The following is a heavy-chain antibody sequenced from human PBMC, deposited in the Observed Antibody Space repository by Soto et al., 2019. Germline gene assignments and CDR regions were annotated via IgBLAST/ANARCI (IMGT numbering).Heavy chain of an antibody. CDR3: ARGSAYSTPWSFDS. Sequence: ASVKVSCKASGNSFTTYYMHWVRQAPGQGLEWMGWISGYNGNTKEAHKFEGRVILTTDTAANTAHMELRSLTSNDTAVYYCARGSAYSTPWSFDSWGQGTLVTVSS. D-gene: IGHD2-8*01. J-gene: IGHJ4*02. CDR2: ISGYNGNT. V-gene: IGHV1-18*01. CDR1: GNSFTTYY.